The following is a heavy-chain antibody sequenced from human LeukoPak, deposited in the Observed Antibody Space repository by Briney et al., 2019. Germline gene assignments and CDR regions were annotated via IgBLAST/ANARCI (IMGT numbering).Heavy chain of an antibody. D-gene: IGHD6-13*01. V-gene: IGHV3-30*04. CDR2: IVYDGSEK. CDR1: GFTSSRHP. Sequence: GTSLRLSCAASGFTSSRHPMHWVRQAPGKGLEWVAVIVYDGSEKYYKESVKGRFTISRDNSKNTLYLQMDSLRPEDTAVYYCAKDPRTGAASGIFYFDYWGQGTLLTVSS. CDR3: AKDPRTGAASGIFYFDY. J-gene: IGHJ4*02.